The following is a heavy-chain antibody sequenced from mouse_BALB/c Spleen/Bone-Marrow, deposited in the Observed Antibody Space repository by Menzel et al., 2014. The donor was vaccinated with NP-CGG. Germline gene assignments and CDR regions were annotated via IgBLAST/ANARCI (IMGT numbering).Heavy chain of an antibody. D-gene: IGHD1-1*02. V-gene: IGHV1S56*01. Sequence: VNVVESGPELVKPGASVRISCKASGYTFTSYYIHWVKQRPGQGLGWIGWIYPGNVNTKYNEKFRDKATLTADKSSSTAYMQLNSLTSEDSAVYFCAREVGRGGYFDVWGAGTTVTVSS. CDR1: GYTFTSYY. J-gene: IGHJ1*01. CDR2: IYPGNVNT. CDR3: AREVGRGGYFDV.